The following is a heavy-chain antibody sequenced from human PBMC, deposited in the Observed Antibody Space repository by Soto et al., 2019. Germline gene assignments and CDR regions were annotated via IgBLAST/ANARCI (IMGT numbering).Heavy chain of an antibody. D-gene: IGHD2-15*01. J-gene: IGHJ4*02. CDR1: GFTFSSYG. CDR2: IWYDGSNK. CDR3: ARDFGQYCSGGSCYTPDFDY. Sequence: QVQLVESGGGVVQPGRSLRLSCAASGFTFSSYGMHWVRQAPGKGLEWVAVIWYDGSNKYYADSVKGRFTISRENSKNTLYLQMNSLRAEDTAVYYCARDFGQYCSGGSCYTPDFDYWGQGTLVTVSS. V-gene: IGHV3-33*01.